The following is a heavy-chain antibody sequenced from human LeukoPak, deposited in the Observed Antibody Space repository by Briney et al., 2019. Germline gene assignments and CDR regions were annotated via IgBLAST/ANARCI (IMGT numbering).Heavy chain of an antibody. Sequence: PLETLSLTCAVYGGSFSGYYWSWIRQPPGKGLEWIGEINHSESTNHNPSLKSRVTISVDTSKNQFSLKLSSVTAADTAVYYCARRCDYGYDYWGQGTLVTVSS. V-gene: IGHV4-34*01. D-gene: IGHD4-17*01. CDR2: INHSEST. CDR3: ARRCDYGYDY. CDR1: GGSFSGYY. J-gene: IGHJ4*02.